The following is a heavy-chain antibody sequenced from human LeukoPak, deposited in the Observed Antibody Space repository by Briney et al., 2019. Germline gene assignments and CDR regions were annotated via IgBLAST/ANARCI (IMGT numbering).Heavy chain of an antibody. J-gene: IGHJ5*02. CDR1: GGSISTYY. D-gene: IGHD5-24*01. CDR3: AREEEQMARGLDP. CDR2: IYTSGST. Sequence: SETLSLTCTVSGGSISTYYWSWIRQPAGRGPEWIGRIYTSGSTNYNPSLKSRVTMSVDTSKNQFSLKLSSVTAADTAVYYCAREEEQMARGLDPWGQGALVTVSS. V-gene: IGHV4-4*07.